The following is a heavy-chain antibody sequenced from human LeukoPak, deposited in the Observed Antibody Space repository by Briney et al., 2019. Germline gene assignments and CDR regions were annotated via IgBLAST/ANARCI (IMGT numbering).Heavy chain of an antibody. CDR3: AKAAVYHDSCPDS. CDR2: ISSSGGST. Sequence: GGSLRLSCAASGFIFSTYTMNWVRQAPGKGLEWVSSISSSGGSTYYADSVEGRFTISRDNSKNTLYLQVISLRAEDTAVYYCAKAAVYHDSCPDSWGQGTLVTVSS. CDR1: GFIFSTYT. J-gene: IGHJ4*02. V-gene: IGHV3-23*01. D-gene: IGHD5/OR15-5a*01.